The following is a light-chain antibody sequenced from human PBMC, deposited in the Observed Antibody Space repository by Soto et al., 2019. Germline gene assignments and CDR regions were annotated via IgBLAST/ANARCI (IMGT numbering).Light chain of an antibody. J-gene: IGLJ1*01. Sequence: QSVLTKPASVSGAPGQSITISCTGTSSDVGGYPSDSWYQQHPGKAPKLMIYDVSNRPSGVSNRFSGSKSGNTASLTISGLQAEDEADYYCSSYTSSSTLYVFVTGTKVTVL. V-gene: IGLV2-14*01. CDR2: DVS. CDR3: SSYTSSSTLYV. CDR1: SSDVGGYPS.